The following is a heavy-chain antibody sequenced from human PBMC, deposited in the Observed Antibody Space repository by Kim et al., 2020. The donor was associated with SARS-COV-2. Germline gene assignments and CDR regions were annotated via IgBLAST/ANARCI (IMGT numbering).Heavy chain of an antibody. CDR1: GYTFTGYY. Sequence: ASVKVSCKASGYTFTGYYMHWVRQAPGQGLEWMGWINPNSGGTNYAQKFQGRVTMTRDTSISTAYMELSMLRSEDTAVYYCARPSYCSGGSCYSYYYYGMGVWGQGTAVTVSS. J-gene: IGHJ6*02. CDR3: ARPSYCSGGSCYSYYYYGMGV. V-gene: IGHV1-2*02. CDR2: INPNSGGT. D-gene: IGHD2-15*01.